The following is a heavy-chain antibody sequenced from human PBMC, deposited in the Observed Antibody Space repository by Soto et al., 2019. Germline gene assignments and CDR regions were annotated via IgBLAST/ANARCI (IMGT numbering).Heavy chain of an antibody. Sequence: PGGSLRLSCAASGFTFSSYAMHWVRQAPGKGLEWVAVISYDGSNKYYADSVKGRFTISRDNSKNTLYLQMNSLRAEDTAVYYCARDKDDFWSGYYTGGDWFDPWGQGTLVTVSS. V-gene: IGHV3-30-3*01. CDR1: GFTFSSYA. CDR3: ARDKDDFWSGYYTGGDWFDP. D-gene: IGHD3-3*01. CDR2: ISYDGSNK. J-gene: IGHJ5*02.